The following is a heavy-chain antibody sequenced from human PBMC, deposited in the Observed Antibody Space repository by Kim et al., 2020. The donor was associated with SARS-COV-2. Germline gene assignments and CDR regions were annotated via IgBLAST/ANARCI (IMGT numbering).Heavy chain of an antibody. CDR1: GFTFSSYA. V-gene: IGHV3-33*06. CDR3: AKDSSSGYSSGWRGIGNWFDP. Sequence: GGSLRLSCAASGFTFSSYAMHWVRQAPGKGLEWVAVIWYDGSNKYYADSVKGRFTISRDNSKNTLYLQMNSLRAEDTAVYYCAKDSSSGYSSGWRGIGNWFDPWGQGTLVTVSS. J-gene: IGHJ5*02. CDR2: IWYDGSNK. D-gene: IGHD6-19*01.